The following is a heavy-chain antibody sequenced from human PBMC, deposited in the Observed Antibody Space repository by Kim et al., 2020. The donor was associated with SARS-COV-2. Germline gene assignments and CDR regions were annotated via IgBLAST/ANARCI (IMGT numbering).Heavy chain of an antibody. V-gene: IGHV1-8*01. CDR3: ARGSSSSWHLRHYYYYGMDV. J-gene: IGHJ6*02. CDR1: GYTFTSYD. Sequence: ASVKVSCKASGYTFTSYDINWVRQATGQGLEWMGWMNPNSGNTGYAQKFQGRVTMTRNTSISTAYMELSSLRSEDTAVYYCARGSSSSWHLRHYYYYGMDVWGQGSTGTVSS. CDR2: MNPNSGNT. D-gene: IGHD6-13*01.